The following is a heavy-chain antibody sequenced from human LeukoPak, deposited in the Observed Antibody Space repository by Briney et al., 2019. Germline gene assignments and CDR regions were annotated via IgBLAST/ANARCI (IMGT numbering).Heavy chain of an antibody. D-gene: IGHD3-22*01. CDR3: AKDLSHYYDSSGYYRAGGFDY. CDR2: ISYDGSNK. J-gene: IGHJ4*02. V-gene: IGHV3-30*18. Sequence: PGGSLRLSCAASGFTFSSYGMHWVRQAPGKGLEWVAVISYDGSNKYYADSVKGRFTISRDNSKNTLYLQMNSLRAEDTAVYYYAKDLSHYYDSSGYYRAGGFDYWGQGTLVTVSS. CDR1: GFTFSSYG.